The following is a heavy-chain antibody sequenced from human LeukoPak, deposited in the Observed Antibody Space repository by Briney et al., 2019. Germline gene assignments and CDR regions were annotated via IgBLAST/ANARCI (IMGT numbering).Heavy chain of an antibody. D-gene: IGHD2-2*01. V-gene: IGHV4-39*02. CDR1: GGSISSSSSY. J-gene: IGHJ5*02. Sequence: SETLSLTCTVSGGSISSSSSYWGWIRQSPGKGLEWIGNMYYSGSTYYNPSLKSRVTISVDASRNLFSLKLSSVTAADTAVYYCATYHQRFDPWGQGTLVAVSS. CDR2: MYYSGST. CDR3: ATYHQRFDP.